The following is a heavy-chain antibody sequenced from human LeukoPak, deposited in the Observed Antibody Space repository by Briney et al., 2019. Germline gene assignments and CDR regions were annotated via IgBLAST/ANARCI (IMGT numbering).Heavy chain of an antibody. CDR2: IDKSGGTT. J-gene: IGHJ4*02. V-gene: IGHV3-11*04. CDR3: GRGHWGLDY. CDR1: GFTFSDSY. D-gene: IGHD7-27*01. Sequence: PGGSLRLSCAASGFTFSDSYMNWNRQAPGKGLEWVAFIDKSGGTTYYADSVKGRFTISRDNAKSSLYLEMNSLRAEDTTVYYCGRGHWGLDYWGQGTLVTVSS.